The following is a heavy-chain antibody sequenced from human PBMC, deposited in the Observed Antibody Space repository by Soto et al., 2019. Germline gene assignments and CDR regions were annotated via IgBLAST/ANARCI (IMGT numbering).Heavy chain of an antibody. D-gene: IGHD4-17*01. CDR1: GVSISSGGYY. CDR3: ASVIGGDSEYYFDY. J-gene: IGHJ4*02. CDR2: IYHSGRT. V-gene: IGHV4-31*03. Sequence: SETLSLTCTVSGVSISSGGYYWGWIRQHPGKGLEWIGNIYHSGRTYYNPSLKSRVIMSVDTSKNHFSLNLNSVTAADTAMYLCASVIGGDSEYYFDYWGQGTLFTVSS.